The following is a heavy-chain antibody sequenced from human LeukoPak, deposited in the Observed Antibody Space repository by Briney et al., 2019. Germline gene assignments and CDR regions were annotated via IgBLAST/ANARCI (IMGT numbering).Heavy chain of an antibody. Sequence: PGGSLRLSCAASGFTFSSYSVFWVRQAPGKGLEWVSSISSSGSYIYYADSVKGRFTISRDNAKNSLYLQINSLRAEDTAVYYCARGGDSWDFDYWGQGTLVTVSS. CDR1: GFTFSSYS. V-gene: IGHV3-21*01. CDR3: ARGGDSWDFDY. D-gene: IGHD3-3*01. J-gene: IGHJ4*02. CDR2: ISSSGSYI.